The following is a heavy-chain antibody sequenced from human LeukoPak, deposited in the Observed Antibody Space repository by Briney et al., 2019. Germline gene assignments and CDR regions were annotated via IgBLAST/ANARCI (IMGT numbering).Heavy chain of an antibody. CDR1: GFTFSSYA. J-gene: IGHJ4*02. Sequence: QSGGSLRLSCAASGFTFSSYAMNWVRQAPGKGLEWVSGISGSADNTYYADSVRGRFTISRDNAKNSLYLQMNSLRAEDTAVYYCASAVATIRGPNYFDYWGQGTLVTVSS. CDR2: ISGSADNT. CDR3: ASAVATIRGPNYFDY. D-gene: IGHD5-12*01. V-gene: IGHV3-23*01.